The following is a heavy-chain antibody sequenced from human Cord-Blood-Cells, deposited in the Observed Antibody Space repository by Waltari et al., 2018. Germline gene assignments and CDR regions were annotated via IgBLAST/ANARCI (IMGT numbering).Heavy chain of an antibody. CDR3: AKDQVIVVVITLDY. J-gene: IGHJ4*02. CDR2: ISGSGGST. Sequence: EVQLLESGGGLVQPGGSLRLSCAASGFTFSSYAMSWVRQAPGKGLEWVSAISGSGGSTYYAASVKGRFTISRDNSKNTLYLQMNSLRAEDTAVYYCAKDQVIVVVITLDYWGQGTLVTVSS. CDR1: GFTFSSYA. V-gene: IGHV3-23*01. D-gene: IGHD3-22*01.